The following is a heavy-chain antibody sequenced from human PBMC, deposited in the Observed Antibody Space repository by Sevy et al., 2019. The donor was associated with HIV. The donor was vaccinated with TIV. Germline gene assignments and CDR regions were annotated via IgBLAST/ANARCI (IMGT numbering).Heavy chain of an antibody. CDR3: ARVQHDYGGNLRTGWFDP. D-gene: IGHD4-17*01. Sequence: GGSLRLSCAASGFTFSSYAMHWVRQAPGKGLEWVALISYDGSNKYYADSVKGRFTISRDNSKNRLYLQMNSLRAEDTAGYYCARVQHDYGGNLRTGWFDPWGQGTLVTVSS. V-gene: IGHV3-30-3*01. J-gene: IGHJ5*02. CDR2: ISYDGSNK. CDR1: GFTFSSYA.